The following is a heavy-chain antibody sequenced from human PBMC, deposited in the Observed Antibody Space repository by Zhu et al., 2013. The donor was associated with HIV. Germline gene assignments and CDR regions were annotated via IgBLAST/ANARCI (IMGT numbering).Heavy chain of an antibody. Sequence: VQLVESGGGVVQPGRSLRLSCAASGFTFSNYGMHWVRQAPGKGLEWVAVISYDGSNKYYADSVKGRFTISRDNSKNTLYLQMNSLRAEDTAVYYCARVLSGWYAFDYWGQGTLVTVSS. CDR3: ARVLSGWYAFDY. CDR1: GFTFSNYG. CDR2: ISYDGSNK. J-gene: IGHJ4*02. D-gene: IGHD6-19*01. V-gene: IGHV3-30*03.